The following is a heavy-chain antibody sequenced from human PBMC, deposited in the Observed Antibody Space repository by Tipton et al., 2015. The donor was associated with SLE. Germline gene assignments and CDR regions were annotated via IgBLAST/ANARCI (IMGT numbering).Heavy chain of an antibody. V-gene: IGHV4-61*09. CDR2: IYTSAST. CDR1: SGSISSGSYY. Sequence: TLSLTCTVSSGSISSGSYYWSWIRQPAGKGPEWIGHIYTSASTIYNPSIKSRITLSLDTSKNQFSLRVNSVTAADTAVYYCARGGLYETSAYSVGFDIWGQGTLVTVSP. J-gene: IGHJ3*02. CDR3: ARGGLYETSAYSVGFDI. D-gene: IGHD3-22*01.